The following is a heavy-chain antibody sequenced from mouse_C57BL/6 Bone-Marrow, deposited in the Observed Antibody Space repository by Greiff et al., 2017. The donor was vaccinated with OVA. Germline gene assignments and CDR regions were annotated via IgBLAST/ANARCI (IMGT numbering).Heavy chain of an antibody. V-gene: IGHV1-81*01. D-gene: IGHD1-3*01. Sequence: QVQLKESGAELARPGVSVKLSCKASGYTFTSYGISWVKQRTGQGLEWIGEIYPRSGNTYYNEKFKGKATVTADKSSSTAYMELRSLTSEDSAVYFCARWGKGDAMDFWGQGTSVTVSS. CDR1: GYTFTSYG. J-gene: IGHJ4*01. CDR3: ARWGKGDAMDF. CDR2: IYPRSGNT.